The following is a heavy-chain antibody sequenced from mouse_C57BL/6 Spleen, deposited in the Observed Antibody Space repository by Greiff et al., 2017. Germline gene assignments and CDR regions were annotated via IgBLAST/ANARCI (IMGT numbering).Heavy chain of an antibody. CDR3: ARSRDYAAMDY. J-gene: IGHJ4*01. CDR1: GYAFSSSW. V-gene: IGHV1-82*01. CDR2: IYPGDGDT. Sequence: VKVVESGPELVKPGASVKISCKASGYAFSSSWMNWVKQRPGKGLEWIGRIYPGDGDTNYNGKFKGKATLTADKSSSTAYMQLSSLTSEDSAVYFCARSRDYAAMDYWGQGTSVTVSS.